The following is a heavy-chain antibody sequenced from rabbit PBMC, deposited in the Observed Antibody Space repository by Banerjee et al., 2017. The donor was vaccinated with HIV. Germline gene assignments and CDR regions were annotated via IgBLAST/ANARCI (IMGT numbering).Heavy chain of an antibody. V-gene: IGHV1S40*01. CDR3: ARDRDTGTVYYFDL. Sequence: QSLEESGGDLVKPGASLTLTCTASGFSLNIYEMCWVRQAPGKGLEWIGCIYAGSGGNTWYASWAKGRFTISKTSSTTVTLQMTSLTAADTATYFCARDRDTGTVYYFDLWGPGTLVTVS. CDR2: IYAGSGGNT. J-gene: IGHJ4*01. CDR1: GFSLNIYE. D-gene: IGHD7-1*01.